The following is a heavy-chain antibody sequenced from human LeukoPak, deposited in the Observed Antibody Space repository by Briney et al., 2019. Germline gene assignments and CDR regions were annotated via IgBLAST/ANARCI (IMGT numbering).Heavy chain of an antibody. J-gene: IGHJ4*02. CDR1: GGSFSGYY. D-gene: IGHD3-22*01. V-gene: IGHV4-34*01. CDR3: ARVCYYDSSGYCY. CDR2: IYYSGST. Sequence: PSETLSLTCAVYGGSFSGYYWSWIRQPPGKGLEWIGSIYYSGSTYYNPSLKSRVTISVDTSKNQFSLKLSSVTAADTAVYYCARVCYYDSSGYCYWGQGTLVTVSS.